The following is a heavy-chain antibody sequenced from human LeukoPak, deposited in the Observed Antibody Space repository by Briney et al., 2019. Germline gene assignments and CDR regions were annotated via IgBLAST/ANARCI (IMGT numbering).Heavy chain of an antibody. CDR2: IIPIFGTA. Sequence: SVKVSCKASGGTFSSYTISWVRQAPGQGLEWMGGIIPIFGTANYAQKFQGRVTITADESTSTAYMELSSLRSEDTAVYYCARDRGYGLDYFDYWGQGTLVTVSS. D-gene: IGHD5-12*01. CDR3: ARDRGYGLDYFDY. J-gene: IGHJ4*02. CDR1: GGTFSSYT. V-gene: IGHV1-69*01.